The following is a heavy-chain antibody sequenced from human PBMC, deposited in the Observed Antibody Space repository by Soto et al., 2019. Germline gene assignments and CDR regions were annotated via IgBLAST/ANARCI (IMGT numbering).Heavy chain of an antibody. CDR2: IYYSGST. V-gene: IGHV4-39*01. J-gene: IGHJ5*02. CDR1: GGSISSSSYY. D-gene: IGHD3-10*01. Sequence: QLLESGPGLVKPSETLSLTCTVSGGSISSSSYYWGWIRQPPGKGLEWIGSIYYSGSTYYNPSLKSRVTISVDTSKNQFSLKLSSVTAADTAVYYCAGMVRGVIAGYWFDPWGQGTLVTVSS. CDR3: AGMVRGVIAGYWFDP.